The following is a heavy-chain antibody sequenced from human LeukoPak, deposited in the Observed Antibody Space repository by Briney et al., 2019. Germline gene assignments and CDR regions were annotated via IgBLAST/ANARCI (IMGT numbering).Heavy chain of an antibody. Sequence: ASVKVSCKASGYTFTSYGISWVRQAPGQGLEWMGWISAYNGNTNYAQKLQGRVTMTTDTSTSTAYMELRSLRSDDTAVYYCAKVGLAGTTHAHFDYWGQGTLVTVSS. CDR2: ISAYNGNT. CDR1: GYTFTSYG. CDR3: AKVGLAGTTHAHFDY. D-gene: IGHD1-7*01. V-gene: IGHV1-18*01. J-gene: IGHJ4*02.